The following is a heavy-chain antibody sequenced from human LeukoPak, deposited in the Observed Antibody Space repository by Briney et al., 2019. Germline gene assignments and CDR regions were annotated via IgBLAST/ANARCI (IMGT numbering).Heavy chain of an antibody. CDR1: GFTFSRYG. V-gene: IGHV3-33*08. Sequence: PGRSLRLSCAASGFTFSRYGMHWVRQAPGKGLEWVAVIWYDGSNKYYTDSVKGRFTISRDNSKNTLYLQMSSLRVEDTAVYYCAAWWDNRAFDIRGRGTMVTVSS. D-gene: IGHD1/OR15-1a*01. CDR2: IWYDGSNK. J-gene: IGHJ3*02. CDR3: AAWWDNRAFDI.